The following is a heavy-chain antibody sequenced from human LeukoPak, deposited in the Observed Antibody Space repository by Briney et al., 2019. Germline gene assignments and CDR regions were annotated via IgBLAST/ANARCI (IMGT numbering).Heavy chain of an antibody. CDR1: GGSISSSSYY. J-gene: IGHJ6*02. V-gene: IGHV4-39*01. CDR3: ARRVTAIDGMDV. D-gene: IGHD5-18*01. Sequence: SETLSLTCSVSGGSISSSSYYWGWIRQPPGKGLEWIGRIYYSGSTYYNPSLKSRVTISVDTSKNQFSLKLSSVTAADTAVYYCARRVTAIDGMDVWGQGTTVTVSS. CDR2: IYYSGST.